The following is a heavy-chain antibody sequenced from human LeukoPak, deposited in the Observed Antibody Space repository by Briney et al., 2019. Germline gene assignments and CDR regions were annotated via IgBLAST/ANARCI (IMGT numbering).Heavy chain of an antibody. Sequence: PSETLSLTCAVSGYSISSGYYWGWIRQPPGKGLEWIGSIYRGGNTYYNPSLKSRVTISVVRSKNQFSLKLSSVTAADTALYYCARERGGEYSSSWYYNWFDPWGQGTLVAVSS. CDR2: IYRGGNT. D-gene: IGHD6-13*01. J-gene: IGHJ5*02. V-gene: IGHV4-38-2*02. CDR3: ARERGGEYSSSWYYNWFDP. CDR1: GYSISSGYY.